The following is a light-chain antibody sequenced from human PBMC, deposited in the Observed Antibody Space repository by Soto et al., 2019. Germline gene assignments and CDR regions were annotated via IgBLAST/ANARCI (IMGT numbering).Light chain of an antibody. J-gene: IGLJ1*01. CDR2: EVT. Sequence: QSALTQPASVSGSPGQSITICCTGTSSDVGAYNYVSWYQQHPGKAPKVMIYEVTNRPSGVSNRFSGSKSGNTASLTISGLQPEDEADYYSSSYPITSTDVFGTGTKLTVL. CDR1: SSDVGAYNY. CDR3: SSYPITSTDV. V-gene: IGLV2-14*01.